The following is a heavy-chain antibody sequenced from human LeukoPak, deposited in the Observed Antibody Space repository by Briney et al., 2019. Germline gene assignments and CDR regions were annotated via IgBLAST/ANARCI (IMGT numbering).Heavy chain of an antibody. J-gene: IGHJ4*02. CDR1: GGSISSSSYD. D-gene: IGHD2-21*02. V-gene: IGHV4-39*01. CDR3: ARSLDRYAHFCGGDCYLNSLFDY. CDR2: IYYSEST. Sequence: SETLSLTCTVSGGSISSSSYDWGWIRQPPGKGLEWIASIYYSESTHYNPSLKSRFTISVDTSKNQFSLKLRSVTAADTAVYYCARSLDRYAHFCGGDCYLNSLFDYWGQGTLVTVSS.